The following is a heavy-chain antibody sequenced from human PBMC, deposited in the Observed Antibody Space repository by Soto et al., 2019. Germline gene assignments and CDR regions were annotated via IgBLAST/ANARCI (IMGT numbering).Heavy chain of an antibody. CDR1: GFTFSSYS. D-gene: IGHD5-18*01. CDR2: ISSSSSTI. Sequence: AGSLRLSCAASGFTFSSYSMNWVRQAPGKGLEWVSYISSSSSTIYYADSVKGRFTISRDNSKNTLYLQMNSPRAEDTAVYYCARDRVERGYPEYFQHWGRGTLVTVS. J-gene: IGHJ1*01. CDR3: ARDRVERGYPEYFQH. V-gene: IGHV3-48*01.